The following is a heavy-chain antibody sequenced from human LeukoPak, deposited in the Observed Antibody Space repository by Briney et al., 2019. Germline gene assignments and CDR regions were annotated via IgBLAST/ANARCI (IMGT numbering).Heavy chain of an antibody. CDR2: ITRDGSST. J-gene: IGHJ4*02. CDR1: GFAFSDSR. V-gene: IGHV3-74*01. CDR3: AKSRRDF. Sequence: GGSLRLSCVASGFAFSDSRMHWVRQAPGKGLEWVSRITRDGSSTAYADSVKGRFTVSRDNARSTLYLQMNSLRVEDTAVYFCAKSRRDFWGQGTLVTVSS.